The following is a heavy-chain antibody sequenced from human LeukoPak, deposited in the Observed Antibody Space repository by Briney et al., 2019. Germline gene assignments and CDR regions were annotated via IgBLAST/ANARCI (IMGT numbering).Heavy chain of an antibody. D-gene: IGHD2-15*01. J-gene: IGHJ6*02. CDR1: GFTFSSYE. V-gene: IGHV3-48*03. Sequence: PGGSLRLSCAASGFTFSSYEMNWVRQAPGKGLEWVSYISSSGSTIYYADSVKDRFTISRDNAKNSLYLQMNSLRAEDTAVYYCVRAEEGYCSGGSCYYYYDMDVWGQGTTVTVSS. CDR2: ISSSGSTI. CDR3: VRAEEGYCSGGSCYYYYDMDV.